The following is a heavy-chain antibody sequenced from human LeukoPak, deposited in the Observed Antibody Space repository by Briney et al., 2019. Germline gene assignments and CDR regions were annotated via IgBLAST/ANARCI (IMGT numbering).Heavy chain of an antibody. CDR2: ISGSGGST. CDR1: GFTFSSYA. V-gene: IGHV3-23*01. J-gene: IGHJ4*02. D-gene: IGHD3-10*01. CDR3: AKPKLRGVIDPDHY. Sequence: GGSLRLSCAASGFTFSSYAMSWVRQAPGKGLEWVSAISGSGGSTYYADSVKGRFTISRDNSKNTLYLQMNSLRAEATAVYYCAKPKLRGVIDPDHYWGQGTLVTVSS.